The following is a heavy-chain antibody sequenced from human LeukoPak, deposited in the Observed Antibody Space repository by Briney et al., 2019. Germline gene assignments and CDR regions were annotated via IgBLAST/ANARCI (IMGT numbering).Heavy chain of an antibody. CDR3: TTGGYSYHYLYVN. CDR2: IQSKSAGGTT. D-gene: IGHD5-18*01. Sequence: PGGSLLLSCAVSGFTFSDAWMAWVRQAPGKRLEWVGHIQSKSAGGTTAYAAPVNGRFAISRDDSRDTLYLQMNSLTTEDTAVYYCTTGGYSYHYLYVNWGQGTLVSVSS. J-gene: IGHJ4*02. CDR1: GFTFSDAW. V-gene: IGHV3-15*01.